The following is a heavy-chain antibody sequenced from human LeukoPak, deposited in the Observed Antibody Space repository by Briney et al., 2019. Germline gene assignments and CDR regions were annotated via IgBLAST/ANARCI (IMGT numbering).Heavy chain of an antibody. Sequence: GGSLRLSCVASGFTFSSSAMYGVRQAPGKGLEYVSAISSNGGSTYYADSVKGRFTISRDNSKNTLYLQMSSLRAEDTAVYYCVNLDSVSYTGINDAFDTWGQGTMVTVSS. D-gene: IGHD3-10*01. CDR3: VNLDSVSYTGINDAFDT. CDR1: GFTFSSSA. V-gene: IGHV3-64D*06. CDR2: ISSNGGST. J-gene: IGHJ3*02.